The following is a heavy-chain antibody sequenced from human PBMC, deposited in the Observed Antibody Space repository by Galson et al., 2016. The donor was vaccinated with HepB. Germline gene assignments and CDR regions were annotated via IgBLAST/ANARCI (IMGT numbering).Heavy chain of an antibody. D-gene: IGHD3-16*02. CDR3: ARDYDYVWGSYRTYYYYYGMDV. CDR1: GYTFTSYA. V-gene: IGHV1-3*01. Sequence: SVKVSCKASGYTFTSYAIHWVRQAPGQRLVWMGWTNAGNGDTKYSQTFQGRATITRDTSATTAYMELSSLRSDGTAVYYCARDYDYVWGSYRTYYYYYGMDVWGQGTTVTVSS. CDR2: TNAGNGDT. J-gene: IGHJ6*02.